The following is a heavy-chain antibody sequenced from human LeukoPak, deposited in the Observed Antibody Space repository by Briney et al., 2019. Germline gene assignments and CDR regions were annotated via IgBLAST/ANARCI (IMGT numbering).Heavy chain of an antibody. D-gene: IGHD3-10*01. Sequence: GGSLRLSGAASGFTFSSYAMSWVRQAPGKGLEWVSAISGSGGSTYYADSVKGRFTISRDNSKNTLYLQMNSLRAEDTAVYYCASPAVLLWFGELLDLDYWGQGTLVTVSS. CDR1: GFTFSSYA. J-gene: IGHJ4*02. V-gene: IGHV3-23*01. CDR3: ASPAVLLWFGELLDLDY. CDR2: ISGSGGST.